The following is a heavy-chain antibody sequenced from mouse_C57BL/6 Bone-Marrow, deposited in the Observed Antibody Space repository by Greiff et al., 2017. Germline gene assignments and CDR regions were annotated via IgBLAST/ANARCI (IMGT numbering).Heavy chain of an antibody. CDR2: IDPSDSYT. Sequence: QVQLQQPGAELVKPGASVKLSCKASGYTFTSCWMQWVKQRPGQGLEWIGEIDPSDSYTNSNQQFKGKATLTVDTSSSTAYMQLSSLTSEDSAVYYCAREEVYYYGSRPWYFDVWGTGTTVTVSS. CDR1: GYTFTSCW. J-gene: IGHJ1*03. CDR3: AREEVYYYGSRPWYFDV. D-gene: IGHD1-1*01. V-gene: IGHV1-50*01.